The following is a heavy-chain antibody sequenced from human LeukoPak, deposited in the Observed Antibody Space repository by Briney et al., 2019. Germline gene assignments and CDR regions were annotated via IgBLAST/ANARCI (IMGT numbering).Heavy chain of an antibody. J-gene: IGHJ4*02. CDR3: ARLAAGSDYFDY. CDR1: GFTVSDNY. CDR2: FYSGGST. Sequence: GGSLRLSCAASGFTVSDNYMSWVRQAPGKGLEWVSVFYSGGSTRYADSVKGRFTISRDNSKNTLYLQLNSLRAEDTAVYYCARLAAGSDYFDYWGQGTLVTVSS. V-gene: IGHV3-66*01. D-gene: IGHD6-13*01.